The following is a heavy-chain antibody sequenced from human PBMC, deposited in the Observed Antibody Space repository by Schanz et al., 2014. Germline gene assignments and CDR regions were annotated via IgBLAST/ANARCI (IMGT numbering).Heavy chain of an antibody. CDR3: AKVDRTRYNAMDV. J-gene: IGHJ6*02. D-gene: IGHD3-9*01. CDR1: GYSFTKYG. V-gene: IGHV1-69*04. CDR2: IIPILDKT. Sequence: QVQLVQSGSEVKKPGDSVKVSCETSGYSFTKYGINWVRQAPGQGLEWMGRIIPILDKTNYAQKFQGRVTMTADKTTSTVYMEVSGLRSEDAAVYYCAKVDRTRYNAMDVWGQGTTVTVSS.